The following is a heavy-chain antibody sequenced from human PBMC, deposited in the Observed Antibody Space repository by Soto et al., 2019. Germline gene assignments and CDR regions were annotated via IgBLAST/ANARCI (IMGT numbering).Heavy chain of an antibody. V-gene: IGHV4-31*03. Sequence: SETLSLTCTVSGGSISSGGYYWSWIRQHPGKGLEWIGYIYYSGSTYYNPSLKSRVTISVDTSKNQFSLKLSPVTAADTALYYCARVTRVGVAEAPPLIWFDSWGQGTLVTVSS. CDR3: ARVTRVGVAEAPPLIWFDS. CDR1: GGSISSGGYY. D-gene: IGHD6-6*01. CDR2: IYYSGST. J-gene: IGHJ5*01.